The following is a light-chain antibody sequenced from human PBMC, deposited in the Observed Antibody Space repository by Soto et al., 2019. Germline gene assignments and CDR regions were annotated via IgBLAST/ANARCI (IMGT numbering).Light chain of an antibody. CDR2: GAS. CDR3: QQYNNWRWT. J-gene: IGKJ1*01. Sequence: IVMTQSPATLSVSPGERATLSCRASQSVSSNLAWYQQKPGQAPRLLIYGASTRATGIPARFSGSGSGTEFTLTISGLQSEDFAVYYRQQYNNWRWTFGQGTQMDIX. V-gene: IGKV3-15*01. CDR1: QSVSSN.